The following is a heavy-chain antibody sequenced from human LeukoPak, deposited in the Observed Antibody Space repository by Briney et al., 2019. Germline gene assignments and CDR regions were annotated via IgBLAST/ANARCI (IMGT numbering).Heavy chain of an antibody. D-gene: IGHD6-13*01. V-gene: IGHV3-66*01. CDR1: GFTVSSNY. CDR2: IYSGGST. CDR3: ARFAASSWYEDY. J-gene: IGHJ4*02. Sequence: GGSLRLSCAASGFTVSSNYMSWVRQAPGKGLEWVSVIYSGGSTYYADSVKGRFTISRDNSKNTLYLQMNSLRAEDTAVYYCARFAASSWYEDYWGQGTLVTVSS.